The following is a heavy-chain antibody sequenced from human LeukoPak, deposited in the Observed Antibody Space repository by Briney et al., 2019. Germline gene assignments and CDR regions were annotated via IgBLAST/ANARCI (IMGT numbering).Heavy chain of an antibody. Sequence: SETLSLTCTVSGYSIYSGNYWGWTRQPPGKGLGWIECIYRSGSTYYNLSLRSRVSISVDTSKTNFSMKLRSVTAADTAVYYCARDRPAHSPEGYKGGIDYWGQGTLVTVSS. CDR1: GYSIYSGNY. J-gene: IGHJ4*02. D-gene: IGHD1-14*01. CDR2: IYRSGST. V-gene: IGHV4-38-2*02. CDR3: ARDRPAHSPEGYKGGIDY.